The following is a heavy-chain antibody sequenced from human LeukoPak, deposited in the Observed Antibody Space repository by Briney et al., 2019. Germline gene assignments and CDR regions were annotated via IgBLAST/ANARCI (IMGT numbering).Heavy chain of an antibody. V-gene: IGHV1-46*01. CDR3: ARDEGIAARRGVDY. CDR1: GYTFTDSR. J-gene: IGHJ4*02. Sequence: ASVKVSCKASGYTFTDSRIHWVRQAPGQGLEWMGIINPSGGSTSYAQKFQGRVTMTRDTSTSTVYMELSSLRSEDTAVYYCARDEGIAARRGVDYWGQGTLVTVSS. D-gene: IGHD6-6*01. CDR2: INPSGGST.